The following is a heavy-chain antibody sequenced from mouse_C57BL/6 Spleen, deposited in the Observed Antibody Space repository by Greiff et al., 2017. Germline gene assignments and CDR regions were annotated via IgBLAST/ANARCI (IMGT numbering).Heavy chain of an antibody. V-gene: IGHV1-64*01. Sequence: QVQLQQPGAELVKPGASVKLSCKASGYTFTSYWMHWVKQRPGQGLEWIGMIHPNSGSTNYNAKFKSKATLTVDKSSSTAYMQLSSLTSEDSAVYYCASKTTVVPYWYFDVWGTGTTVTVSS. CDR1: GYTFTSYW. D-gene: IGHD1-1*01. CDR3: ASKTTVVPYWYFDV. CDR2: IHPNSGST. J-gene: IGHJ1*03.